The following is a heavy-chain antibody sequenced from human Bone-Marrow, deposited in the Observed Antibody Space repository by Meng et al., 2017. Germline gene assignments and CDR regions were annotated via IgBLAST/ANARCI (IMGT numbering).Heavy chain of an antibody. CDR2: INPKSGDT. CDR1: GYNFPDYY. J-gene: IGHJ4*02. D-gene: IGHD3-22*01. Sequence: QGRLVQSGAEVKKPGASVKVSCKPSGYNFPDYYIHWVRRAPGQGLEWMGRINPKSGDTHYAQKFQARVTISVDTSKNQFSLKLSSVTAADTTVYYCARLAYDSSGYWFDYWGQGTLVTVSS. CDR3: ARLAYDSSGYWFDY. V-gene: IGHV1-2*06.